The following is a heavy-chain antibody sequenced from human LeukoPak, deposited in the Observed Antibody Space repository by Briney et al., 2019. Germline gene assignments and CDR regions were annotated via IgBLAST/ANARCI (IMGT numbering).Heavy chain of an antibody. Sequence: ASVKVSCKASGYTFTTYDINWVRQATGQGLEWVGWMNPKSGYTGSAQKFQGRVTMTRTTSISTAYLELSSLKASDTAMYYCARGSITMIVAYWGQGTLVTVSS. CDR3: ARGSITMIVAY. CDR1: GYTFTTYD. V-gene: IGHV1-8*01. CDR2: MNPKSGYT. D-gene: IGHD3-22*01. J-gene: IGHJ4*02.